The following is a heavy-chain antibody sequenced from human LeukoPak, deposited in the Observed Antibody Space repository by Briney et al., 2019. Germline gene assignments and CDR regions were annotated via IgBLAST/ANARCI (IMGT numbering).Heavy chain of an antibody. Sequence: SQTLSLTCTVSGGSISSGGYYWSWIRQHPGKGLEWIGYIYYSGSTYYNPSLKSRVTISVDTSKNQFSLKLSSVTAADTAVYYCAREISPYGSRSSTPLWGQGTLVTVSS. V-gene: IGHV4-31*03. CDR1: GGSISSGGYY. J-gene: IGHJ4*02. CDR2: IYYSGST. CDR3: AREISPYGSRSSTPL. D-gene: IGHD3-10*01.